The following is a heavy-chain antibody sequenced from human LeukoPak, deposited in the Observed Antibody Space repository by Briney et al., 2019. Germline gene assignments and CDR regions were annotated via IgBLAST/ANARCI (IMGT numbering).Heavy chain of an antibody. CDR2: INHSGST. V-gene: IGHV4-34*01. CDR3: FRCHRAVLCFGDPDPRCDY. CDR1: GGSISGYY. D-gene: IGHD3-10*01. J-gene: IGHJ4*02. Sequence: SETLSLTCAVSGGSISGYYWSWIRQPPGTGLEWIGEINHSGSTNYNPSPTRRVTITVETSTNQIHLTLSLVPAADAAAALYFRCHRAVLCFGDPDPRCDYWGQGTRVSVFS.